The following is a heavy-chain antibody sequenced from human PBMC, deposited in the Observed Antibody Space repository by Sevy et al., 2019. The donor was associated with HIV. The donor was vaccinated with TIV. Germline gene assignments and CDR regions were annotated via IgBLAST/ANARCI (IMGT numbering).Heavy chain of an antibody. CDR1: AFTFSKYS. Sequence: GGSLRLSCAASAFTFSKYSMSWVRQPPGKGLEWVSTLSFGCGEINYADSVKGRFAISRDNSKSSVYLQMNNLRPEDTAVYYCAREGCTKPHDYWGQGTLVIVSS. CDR3: AREGCTKPHDY. CDR2: LSFGCGEI. V-gene: IGHV3-23*01. D-gene: IGHD2-8*01. J-gene: IGHJ4*02.